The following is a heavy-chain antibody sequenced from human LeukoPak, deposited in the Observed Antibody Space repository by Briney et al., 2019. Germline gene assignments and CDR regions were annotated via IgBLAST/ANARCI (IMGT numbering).Heavy chain of an antibody. CDR2: IYYSGST. Sequence: SETLSLTCTVSGGSISSGDYYWSWIRQPPGKGLEWIGYIYYSGSTYYNPSLKSRVTISVDTSKNQFSLKLSSVTAADTAVYYCARDVKVAYCGGDCYSGAFDIWGQGTMVTVSS. D-gene: IGHD2-21*01. CDR1: GGSISSGDYY. V-gene: IGHV4-30-4*01. J-gene: IGHJ3*02. CDR3: ARDVKVAYCGGDCYSGAFDI.